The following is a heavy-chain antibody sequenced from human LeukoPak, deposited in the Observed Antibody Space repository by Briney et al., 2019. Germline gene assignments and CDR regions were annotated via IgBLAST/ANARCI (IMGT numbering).Heavy chain of an antibody. J-gene: IGHJ4*02. V-gene: IGHV3-15*01. CDR3: TRYSSGRY. Sequence: PGGSLRLSCAASGFTFTNAWMSWVRQAPGKGLEWVGRIRSKTDGGTADYAAPVKGRFTISRDDSKNTLYLQMNSLKAEDTAVYYCTRYSSGRYWGQGTLVTVSS. CDR2: IRSKTDGGTA. CDR1: GFTFTNAW. D-gene: IGHD6-19*01.